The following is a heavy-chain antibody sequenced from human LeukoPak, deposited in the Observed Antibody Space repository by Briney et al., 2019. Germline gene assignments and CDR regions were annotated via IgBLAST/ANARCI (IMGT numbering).Heavy chain of an antibody. J-gene: IGHJ4*02. Sequence: GASVKVSCKASGGTFSSYAISWVRQAPGQGLEWMGGIIPIFGTANYAQKFQGRVTITADKSTSTAYMELSSLRSEDTAVYYCAKEGGYGELSSYFDYWGQGTLVTVSS. CDR2: IIPIFGTA. CDR1: GGTFSSYA. D-gene: IGHD3-16*02. V-gene: IGHV1-69*06. CDR3: AKEGGYGELSSYFDY.